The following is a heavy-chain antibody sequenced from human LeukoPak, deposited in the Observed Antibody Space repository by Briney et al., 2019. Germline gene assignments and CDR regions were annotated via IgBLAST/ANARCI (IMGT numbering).Heavy chain of an antibody. J-gene: IGHJ6*02. CDR2: ISSGGGRT. D-gene: IGHD6-6*01. CDR1: GFTFSSYA. CDR3: AKDSSSSNYYYGLDV. V-gene: IGHV3-23*01. Sequence: GGSLRLSCAASGFTFSSYAMSWARQAPGKGLEWVSAISSGGGRTYYADSVKGRFTISRDNSKNTLYLQMNSLRAEDTAVYYCAKDSSSSNYYYGLDVWGQGTTVTVSS.